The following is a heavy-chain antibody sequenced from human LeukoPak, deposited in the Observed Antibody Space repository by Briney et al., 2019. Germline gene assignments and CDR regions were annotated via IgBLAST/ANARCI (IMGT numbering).Heavy chain of an antibody. D-gene: IGHD3-10*01. CDR2: VNGDGSNT. V-gene: IGHV3-23*01. CDR1: GFTFKSYG. CDR3: AKRHPDAGVYDS. Sequence: GGSLRLSCVVSGFTFKSYGMSWVRQAPGKGLEWVSAVNGDGSNTYYADSVKGRFTISRDNSKNTVYLQMNSLRAEDTAMYYCAKRHPDAGVYDSWGQGALVTVSS. J-gene: IGHJ4*02.